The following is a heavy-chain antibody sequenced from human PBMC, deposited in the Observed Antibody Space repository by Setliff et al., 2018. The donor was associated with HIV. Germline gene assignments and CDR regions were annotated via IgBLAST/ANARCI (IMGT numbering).Heavy chain of an antibody. V-gene: IGHV3-7*01. CDR2: IKEDGSEI. CDR1: GFSFSRYW. Sequence: ETLSLSCTASGFSFSRYWMGWVRQAPGKGPEWVANIKEDGSEIYYVDSVKGRFTISRDNAKNSLYLQMDSLRAEDTAVYYCTRNEIWGQGTLVTVSS. CDR3: TRNEI. D-gene: IGHD1-1*01. J-gene: IGHJ4*02.